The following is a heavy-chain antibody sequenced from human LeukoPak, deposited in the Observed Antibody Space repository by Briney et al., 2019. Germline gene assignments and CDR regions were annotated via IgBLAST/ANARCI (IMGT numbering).Heavy chain of an antibody. Sequence: SETVSVTRTVTGGSINSYQCRWIRQPPARGLAGVGLIYYSGTTNYNPSLKSRVTISVDTSKNQFSLKLSSVTAADTAVYYCARENRVTLVRGVIDYWGQGTLVTVSS. V-gene: IGHV4-59*01. J-gene: IGHJ4*02. D-gene: IGHD3-10*01. CDR1: GGSINSYQ. CDR2: IYYSGTT. CDR3: ARENRVTLVRGVIDY.